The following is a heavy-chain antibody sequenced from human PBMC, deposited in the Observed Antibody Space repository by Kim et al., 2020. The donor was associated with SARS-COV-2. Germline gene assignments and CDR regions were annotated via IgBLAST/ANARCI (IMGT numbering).Heavy chain of an antibody. CDR2: NNYRGRT. J-gene: IGHJ5*02. CDR3: ARGFDR. Sequence: NNYRGRTNYTPTLQRRVTISVDPSKNQFALRLSSVTAAETAVYYCARGFDRWGQGTLVTVSS. V-gene: IGHV4-59*09.